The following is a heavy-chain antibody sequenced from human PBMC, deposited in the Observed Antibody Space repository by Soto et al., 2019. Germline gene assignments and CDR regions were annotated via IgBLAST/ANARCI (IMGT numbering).Heavy chain of an antibody. CDR3: ARDMSEGLVAGILIY. D-gene: IGHD6-19*01. V-gene: IGHV1-69*01. CDR2: IIPIFGTA. J-gene: IGHJ4*02. Sequence: QVQLVQSGAEVKKPGSSVKVSCKASGGTFSSYAISWVRQAPGQGLEWMGGIIPIFGTANYAQKFQGRVTITADESTSTAYVELRSLRSEDTAVYYCARDMSEGLVAGILIYWGQGTLVTVSS. CDR1: GGTFSSYA.